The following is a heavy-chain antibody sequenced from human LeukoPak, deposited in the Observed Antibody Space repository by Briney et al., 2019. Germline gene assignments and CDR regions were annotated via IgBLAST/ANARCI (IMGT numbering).Heavy chain of an antibody. V-gene: IGHV5-51*01. Sequence: GESLKISCKGSGYSFTSYWIGWVRPMPGKGLEWMGIIYPGDSDTRYSPSFQGQVTISADKSISAAYLQWSSLKASDTAMYYCARVDYYANPYYFDYWGQGTLVTVSS. CDR3: ARVDYYANPYYFDY. J-gene: IGHJ4*02. CDR1: GYSFTSYW. D-gene: IGHD3-10*01. CDR2: IYPGDSDT.